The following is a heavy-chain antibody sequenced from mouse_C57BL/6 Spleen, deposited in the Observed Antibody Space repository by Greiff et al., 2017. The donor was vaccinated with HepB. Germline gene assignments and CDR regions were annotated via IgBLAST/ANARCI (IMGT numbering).Heavy chain of an antibody. CDR3: ARKTRYYYGSSYGYFDV. CDR2: IHPNSGST. J-gene: IGHJ1*03. Sequence: QVQLKQSGAELVKPGASVKLSCKASGYTFTSYWMHWVKQRPGQGLEWIGMIHPNSGSTNYNEKFKSKATLTVDKSSSTAYMQLSSLTSEDSAVYYCARKTRYYYGSSYGYFDVWGTGTTVTVSS. D-gene: IGHD1-1*01. V-gene: IGHV1-64*01. CDR1: GYTFTSYW.